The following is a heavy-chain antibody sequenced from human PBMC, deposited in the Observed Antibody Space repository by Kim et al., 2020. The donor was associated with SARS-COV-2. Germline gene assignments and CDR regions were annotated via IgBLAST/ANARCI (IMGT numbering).Heavy chain of an antibody. V-gene: IGHV4-59*01. CDR2: IYYSGST. J-gene: IGHJ4*02. CDR1: GDSMNTYY. Sequence: SETLSLTCTVSGDSMNTYYWSWIRRPPGKGLEWIGNIYYSGSTTYKSSLMSRVTISIDTSKNRFFLNLKSATPADTAVSVCARGSDPRYFDLWGQGTLVT. CDR3: ARGSDPRYFDL.